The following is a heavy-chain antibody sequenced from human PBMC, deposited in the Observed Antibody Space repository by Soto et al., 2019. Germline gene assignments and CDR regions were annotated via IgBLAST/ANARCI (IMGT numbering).Heavy chain of an antibody. Sequence: EVQLVESGGGLVQPGGSMRLSCAASGFIFNDYWMTWVRQAPGKGLEWVANINQDGSEKHYVDSVKGRFTISRDNAKNSLYLQMNSLRAEDTAVYYCARSIYWGQGTLVTVSS. CDR1: GFIFNDYW. J-gene: IGHJ4*02. V-gene: IGHV3-7*05. CDR3: ARSIY. CDR2: INQDGSEK.